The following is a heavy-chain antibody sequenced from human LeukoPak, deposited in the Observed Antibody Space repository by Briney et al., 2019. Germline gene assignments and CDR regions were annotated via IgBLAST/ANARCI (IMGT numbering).Heavy chain of an antibody. CDR2: IYYSWST. CDR1: GGSISSYY. Sequence: SETLSLTCAVSGGSISSYYWSWVRQPPGKGLEWVGYIYYSWSTNYNPSLKSRVTISVHTSKTQFSLKLSSVTAADTAVYYCAIGGGFGDTDAFDIWGQGTMVTVSS. J-gene: IGHJ3*02. D-gene: IGHD3-3*01. V-gene: IGHV4-59*01. CDR3: AIGGGFGDTDAFDI.